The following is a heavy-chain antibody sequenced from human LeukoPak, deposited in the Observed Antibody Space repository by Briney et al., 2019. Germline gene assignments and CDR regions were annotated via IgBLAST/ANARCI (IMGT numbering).Heavy chain of an antibody. CDR3: ARGGSGYDFDF. D-gene: IGHD5-12*01. CDR1: GFTFTSYG. V-gene: IGHV3-33*01. CDR2: IWYDGSNK. J-gene: IGHJ4*02. Sequence: GGSLRLSCAASGFTFTSYGMRWVRQAPGKGLEWVAVIWYDGSNKYYVDSVKGRFTISRDNSKNTLYLQMNSLRAEDTAVYYCARGGSGYDFDFWGQGTLVTVSS.